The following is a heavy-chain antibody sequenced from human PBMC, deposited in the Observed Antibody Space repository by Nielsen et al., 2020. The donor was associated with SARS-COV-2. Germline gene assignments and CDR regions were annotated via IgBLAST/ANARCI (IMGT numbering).Heavy chain of an antibody. CDR3: ASQAVAGTWWFDP. V-gene: IGHV1-69*13. CDR1: GGTFSSYA. Sequence: SVKVSCKASGGTFSSYAISWVRQAPGQGLEWMGGIIPIFGTANYAQKFQGRVTITADESTSTAYMELSSLRSEDTAVYYCASQAVAGTWWFDPWGQGTLVTVSS. J-gene: IGHJ5*02. D-gene: IGHD6-19*01. CDR2: IIPIFGTA.